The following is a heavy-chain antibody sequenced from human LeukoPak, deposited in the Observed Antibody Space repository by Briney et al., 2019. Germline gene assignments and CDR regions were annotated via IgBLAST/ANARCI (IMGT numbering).Heavy chain of an antibody. V-gene: IGHV3-23*01. CDR2: ISGSGENT. D-gene: IGHD1-26*01. CDR1: GFTFSTYA. Sequence: GGSLRLSCAASGFTFSTYAINWVRQAPGQGLEWVAGISGSGENTYYADSVRGRFTISRDKSKSTVYLQMHSLGVEDTAIYYCARGRKLGAPTYFFDYWGQGSLVTVSS. CDR3: ARGRKLGAPTYFFDY. J-gene: IGHJ4*02.